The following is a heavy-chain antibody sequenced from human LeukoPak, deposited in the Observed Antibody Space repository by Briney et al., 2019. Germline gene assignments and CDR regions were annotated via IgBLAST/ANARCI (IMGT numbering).Heavy chain of an antibody. V-gene: IGHV4-59*08. CDR1: GGSISSYY. D-gene: IGHD2-21*01. CDR2: IYYSGST. CDR3: ASKRSRGDDDFDY. J-gene: IGHJ4*02. Sequence: ASETLSLTCTVSGGSISSYYWSWIRQPPGKGLEWIGYIYYSGSTNYNPSLKSRVTISVDTSKNQFSLKLSSVTAADTAVYYCASKRSRGDDDFDYWGQGTLVTVSS.